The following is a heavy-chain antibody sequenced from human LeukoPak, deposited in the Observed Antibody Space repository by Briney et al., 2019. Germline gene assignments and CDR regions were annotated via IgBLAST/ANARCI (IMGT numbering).Heavy chain of an antibody. Sequence: PGESLRISCKGSGYTFTGNWIAWVRQMPGKGLEWMGIIYPGDSDARYSPSFQGQLTFSVDNSISTGYSQWSSLRASDTAIYYCARQLVRGVKPYQFDYWGQGTLITVSS. CDR3: ARQLVRGVKPYQFDY. D-gene: IGHD3-10*01. J-gene: IGHJ4*02. V-gene: IGHV5-51*01. CDR2: IYPGDSDA. CDR1: GYTFTGNW.